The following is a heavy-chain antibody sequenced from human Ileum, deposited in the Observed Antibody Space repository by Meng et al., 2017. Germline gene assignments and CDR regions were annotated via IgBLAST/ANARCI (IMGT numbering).Heavy chain of an antibody. Sequence: SETLSLTCTVSGGSVSGSSYYWAWIRQPPGKGLEWIGSVYYSGNTYYNPSLKSRVTISADTSKNQFSVKLTSVTAADTAVYYCARDHGGTTSALNYGMDVWGQGTTVTVSS. V-gene: IGHV4-39*07. CDR1: GGSVSGSSYY. CDR3: ARDHGGTTSALNYGMDV. CDR2: VYYSGNT. D-gene: IGHD1-1*01. J-gene: IGHJ6*02.